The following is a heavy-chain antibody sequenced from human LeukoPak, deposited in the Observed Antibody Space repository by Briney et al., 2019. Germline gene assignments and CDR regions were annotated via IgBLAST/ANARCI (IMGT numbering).Heavy chain of an antibody. Sequence: SETLSLTCTVSGGSITNYYWSWIRLPAGKGLGVGRIYTSGSTNYNPSLKGRVTMSIDTSKNQFSLKLSSVTAADTAVYHCASAPRNNYRYFFYWGQGTLVTVSP. J-gene: IGHJ4*02. CDR1: GGSITNYY. CDR3: ASAPRNNYRYFFY. CDR2: IYTSGST. V-gene: IGHV4-4*07. D-gene: IGHD3-16*02.